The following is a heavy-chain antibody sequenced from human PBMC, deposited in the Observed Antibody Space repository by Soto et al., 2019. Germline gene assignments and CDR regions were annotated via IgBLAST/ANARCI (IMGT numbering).Heavy chain of an antibody. CDR3: ARGHDTSGPYYFAF. CDR2: INWNGGST. J-gene: IGHJ4*02. D-gene: IGHD3-22*01. Sequence: PGGSLRLSCAASGFIFDEYGMSWVRQAPGKGLEWVSGINWNGGSTGYADSVKGRFTISRDNAKNSLYLQMNSLRAEDTALYYCARGHDTSGPYYFAFWGQGTLVTVSS. V-gene: IGHV3-20*04. CDR1: GFIFDEYG.